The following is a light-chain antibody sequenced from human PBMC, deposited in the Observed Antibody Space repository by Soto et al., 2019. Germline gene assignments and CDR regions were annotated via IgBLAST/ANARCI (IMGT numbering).Light chain of an antibody. V-gene: IGLV3-21*02. CDR3: QVWDSLSDHHV. CDR1: RLETKT. CDR2: DDS. J-gene: IGLJ1*01. Sequence: SYELTQPPSVSVAPGQTARVSCGGNRLETKTVFWYQQKPGQAPVLVVRDDSVRPSGIPERFSGSNSGGTATLTITGVDAGDEADYYCQVWDSLSDHHVFGPRTKLTVL.